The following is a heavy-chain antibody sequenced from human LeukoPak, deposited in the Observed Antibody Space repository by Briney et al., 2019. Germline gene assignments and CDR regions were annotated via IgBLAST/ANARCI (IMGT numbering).Heavy chain of an antibody. CDR2: IKPDGTEK. J-gene: IGHJ4*02. Sequence: GGSLRLSCAASGFTFTDSWMSWVRQPPGKGLEWVVNIKPDGTEKYYVDSLKGRFPVSRDNAKNSLYLQMSSLRAEDTAVYYCARVRYGNYFDYWGQGTLVTVSS. D-gene: IGHD3-16*02. V-gene: IGHV3-7*04. CDR1: GFTFTDSW. CDR3: ARVRYGNYFDY.